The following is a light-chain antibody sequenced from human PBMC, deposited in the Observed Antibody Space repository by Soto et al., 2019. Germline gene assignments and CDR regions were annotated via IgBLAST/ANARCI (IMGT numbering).Light chain of an antibody. CDR3: QHYDTSPYP. CDR1: QSVSSSH. V-gene: IGKV3-20*01. CDR2: GAS. J-gene: IGKJ2*01. Sequence: EIGLTQSPGTLSLSPGERATLSCRAGQSVSSSHLAWYQQKPGLAPRLLIYGASNRAIGIPDRFSDSGSRTDFTLTIIRLEPDDFAVYYCQHYDTSPYPLGHGTMLEIK.